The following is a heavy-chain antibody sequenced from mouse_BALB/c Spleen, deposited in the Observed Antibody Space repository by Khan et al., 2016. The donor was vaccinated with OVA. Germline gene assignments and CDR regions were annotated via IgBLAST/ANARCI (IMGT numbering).Heavy chain of an antibody. CDR1: GFTFSDYG. Sequence: EVELVESGGDLVKPGGSLKLSCAASGFTFSDYGLSWVRQTPEKRLEWVATISSGGSFTYYLDSVKGRFTISSDSAKTTLYLHMSSLRSEDTAMYYCTRSPGYYGSNYFDQWGQGTSLTVSS. J-gene: IGHJ2*03. CDR2: ISSGGSFT. V-gene: IGHV5-9-3*01. CDR3: TRSPGYYGSNYFDQ. D-gene: IGHD1-1*01.